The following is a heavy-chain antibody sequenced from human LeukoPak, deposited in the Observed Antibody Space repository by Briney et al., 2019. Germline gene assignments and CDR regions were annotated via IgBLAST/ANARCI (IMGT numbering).Heavy chain of an antibody. Sequence: ASVKVSCKASGGTFSSYAISWVRQAPGQGLEWMGGIIPIFGTANYAQKFQGRVTITADESTSTAYMELSSLRSEDTAVYYCARAANHIWSKRPDHYFDHWGQGTLVTVSS. CDR3: ARAANHIWSKRPDHYFDH. J-gene: IGHJ4*02. CDR1: GGTFSSYA. V-gene: IGHV1-69*01. CDR2: IIPIFGTA. D-gene: IGHD1/OR15-1a*01.